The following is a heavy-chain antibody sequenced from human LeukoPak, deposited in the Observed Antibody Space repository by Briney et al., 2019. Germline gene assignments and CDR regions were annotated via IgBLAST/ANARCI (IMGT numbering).Heavy chain of an antibody. CDR1: GGSISSGGYY. D-gene: IGHD2-2*01. V-gene: IGHV4-61*08. J-gene: IGHJ4*02. CDR2: IYHSGST. Sequence: RASETLSLTCTVSGGSISSGGYYWSWIRQHPGKGLEWIGYIYHSGSTNYNPSLKSRVTISVDTSKNQFSLKLSSVTAADTAVYYCARGGGYCSSTSCSRHYYFDYWGQGTLVTVSS. CDR3: ARGGGYCSSTSCSRHYYFDY.